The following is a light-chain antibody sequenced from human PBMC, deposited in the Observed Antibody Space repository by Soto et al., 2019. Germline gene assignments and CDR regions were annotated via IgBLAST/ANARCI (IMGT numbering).Light chain of an antibody. Sequence: EIVLTQSPATRSLSPGERATLSCRASQSVSSYLAWYQQKPGQAPRLLIYDASNRATGIPARFSGSGSGTDFTLTISRLEPEDFAVYYCQQRSNWPLTFGQGTRLEIK. CDR3: QQRSNWPLT. J-gene: IGKJ5*01. CDR2: DAS. CDR1: QSVSSY. V-gene: IGKV3-11*01.